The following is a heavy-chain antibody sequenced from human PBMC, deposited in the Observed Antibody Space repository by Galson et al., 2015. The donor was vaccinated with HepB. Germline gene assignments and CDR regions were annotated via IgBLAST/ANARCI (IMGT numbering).Heavy chain of an antibody. CDR2: IKQDGSEM. V-gene: IGHV3-7*03. Sequence: SLRLSCAASGFTFSSFWMTWIRQAPGKGLEWVANIKQDGSEMHYVDSVKGRFTISRDNAKNSLYLQMKSLRAEDTAVYYCARVVNYYGPGSLDYWGQGTLVTVSS. J-gene: IGHJ4*02. D-gene: IGHD3-10*01. CDR1: GFTFSSFW. CDR3: ARVVNYYGPGSLDY.